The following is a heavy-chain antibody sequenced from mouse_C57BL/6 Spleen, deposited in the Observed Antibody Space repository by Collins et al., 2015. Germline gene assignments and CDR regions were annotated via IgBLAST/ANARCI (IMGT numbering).Heavy chain of an antibody. D-gene: IGHD1-1*02. CDR3: ARDPYGYDAMDY. J-gene: IGHJ4*01. Sequence: EVQLVESGGGLVQPGGSLKLSCAASGFTFSSYGMSWVRQTPDKRLELVATINSNGGSTYYPDSVKGRFTISRDNAKNTLYLQMSSLKSEDTAMYYCARDPYGYDAMDYWGQGTSVTVSS. V-gene: IGHV5-6-3*01. CDR1: GFTFSSYG. CDR2: INSNGGST.